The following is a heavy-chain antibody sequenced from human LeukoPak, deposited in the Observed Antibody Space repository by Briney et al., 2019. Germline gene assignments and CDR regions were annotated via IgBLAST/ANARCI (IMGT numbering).Heavy chain of an antibody. D-gene: IGHD5-24*01. J-gene: IGHJ4*02. CDR3: ARHKVQRWLQSPFDY. CDR2: IYYSGST. V-gene: IGHV4-59*08. CDR1: GGSISTYY. Sequence: SETLSLTCTVSGGSISTYYWSRIRQPPGKGLEWIGYIYYSGSTTYNPSLKSRVTISVDTSKNQFSLKLSSVTAADTAVYYCARHKVQRWLQSPFDYWGQGTLVTVSS.